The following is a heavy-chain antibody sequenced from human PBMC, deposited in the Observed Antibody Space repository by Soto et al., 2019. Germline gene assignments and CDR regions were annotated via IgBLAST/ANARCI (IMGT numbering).Heavy chain of an antibody. Sequence: GGSLRLSCAASGFNFSDYYMTWIRQAPGKGLEWISYISGGGTTMSYADSVKGRFTISRDNAKKSLYLQMNSLRAEDTALYYCARDYSNNIFDYWGQGTLVTVSS. V-gene: IGHV3-11*01. CDR2: ISGGGTTM. CDR1: GFNFSDYY. D-gene: IGHD4-4*01. CDR3: ARDYSNNIFDY. J-gene: IGHJ4*02.